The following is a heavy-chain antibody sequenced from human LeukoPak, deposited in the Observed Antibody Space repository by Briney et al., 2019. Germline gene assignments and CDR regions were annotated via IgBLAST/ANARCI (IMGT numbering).Heavy chain of an antibody. CDR1: GFTFSSYS. Sequence: GGSLRLSCAASGFTFSSYSMNWVRQAPGKGLEWVSSISSSSSYIYYADSVKGRFTISRDNAKNSLYLQMNSLRAEDTAVYYCARDGSGSYWARYYGMDVWGQGTTVTVSS. CDR2: ISSSSSYI. V-gene: IGHV3-21*01. CDR3: ARDGSGSYWARYYGMDV. J-gene: IGHJ6*02. D-gene: IGHD1-26*01.